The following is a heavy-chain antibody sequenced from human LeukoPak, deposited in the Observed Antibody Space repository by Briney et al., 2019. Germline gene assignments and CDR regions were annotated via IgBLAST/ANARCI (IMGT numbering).Heavy chain of an antibody. CDR2: ISGSSTYI. D-gene: IGHD6-19*01. V-gene: IGHV3-21*01. CDR1: GFTFSSYS. CDR3: VRDYTSTYSSGWYSYFDY. J-gene: IGHJ4*02. Sequence: GGSLRLSCAASGFTFSSYSMNWVRQAPGKGLEWVASISGSSTYIYYADSVKGRFAISRDNAENSLYLEMNTLRAEDTAVYYCVRDYTSTYSSGWYSYFDYWGQGTLVTVSS.